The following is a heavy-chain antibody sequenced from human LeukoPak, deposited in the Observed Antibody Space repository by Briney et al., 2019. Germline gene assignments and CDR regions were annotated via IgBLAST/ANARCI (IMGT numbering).Heavy chain of an antibody. V-gene: IGHV5-51*01. CDR1: GYSFTSYW. CDR2: IYPRDSDT. D-gene: IGHD3-22*01. Sequence: GESLKISCKGSGYSFTSYWIGWVRQMPGKGLEWMGIIYPRDSDTRYSPSFQGQVTISADNSISTAYLQWSSLKASDTAMYYCARSTDSSGYYDLWDYWGQGTLVTVSS. J-gene: IGHJ4*02. CDR3: ARSTDSSGYYDLWDY.